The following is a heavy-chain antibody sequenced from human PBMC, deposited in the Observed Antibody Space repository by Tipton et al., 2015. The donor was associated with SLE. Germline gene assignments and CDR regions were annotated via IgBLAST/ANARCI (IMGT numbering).Heavy chain of an antibody. V-gene: IGHV3-30*03. D-gene: IGHD1-14*01. CDR3: ARPQTAYYFDY. Sequence: SLRLSCVASGLTFSSYGFHWVRQAPGKGLEWVSAISYDGNKQYYAESVKGRFTISRDNSKNTLYLQMNSLRAEDTAVYYCARPQTAYYFDYWGQGTLVTVSS. J-gene: IGHJ4*02. CDR2: ISYDGNKQ. CDR1: GLTFSSYG.